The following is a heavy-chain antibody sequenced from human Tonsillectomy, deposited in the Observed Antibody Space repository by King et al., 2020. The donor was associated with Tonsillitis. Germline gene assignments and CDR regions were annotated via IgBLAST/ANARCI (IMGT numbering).Heavy chain of an antibody. D-gene: IGHD6-13*01. J-gene: IGHJ1*01. CDR1: GFTFSDYY. V-gene: IGHV3-11*05. Sequence: VQLVESGGGLVKPGGSLRLSCAASGFTFSDYYMSWIRQAPGKGLEWVSFISSSGSYTKYADSVKGRFSISRDNPKNSLYLQMNSLRAEDTAVYYCATKAGHTSSWDEYFHHWGQGTLVTVSS. CDR3: ATKAGHTSSWDEYFHH. CDR2: ISSSGSYT.